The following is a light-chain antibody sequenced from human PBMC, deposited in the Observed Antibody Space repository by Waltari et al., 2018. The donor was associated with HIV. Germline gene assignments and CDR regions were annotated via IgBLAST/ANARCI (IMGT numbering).Light chain of an antibody. Sequence: DIVMTQSPDSLAVSLGVRATINCKSSRSVLFSSNNKNYLAWYQQKPGQPPKLLFYWASTRESGVPDRFSGSGSGTDFTLTISSLQAEDVAVYYCQQYYSSPLTFGGGTKVEIK. J-gene: IGKJ4*01. V-gene: IGKV4-1*01. CDR3: QQYYSSPLT. CDR1: RSVLFSSNNKNY. CDR2: WAS.